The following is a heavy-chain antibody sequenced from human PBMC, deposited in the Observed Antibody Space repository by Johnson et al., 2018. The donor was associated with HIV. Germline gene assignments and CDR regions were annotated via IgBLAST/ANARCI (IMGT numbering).Heavy chain of an antibody. CDR2: IRYDGSNK. CDR3: AKDLGESENEEWATDYYDFSTGYPVQDPRAVVGAFDI. D-gene: IGHD3/OR15-3a*01. J-gene: IGHJ3*02. V-gene: IGHV3-30*02. Sequence: QVQLVESGGGLVKPGGSLRLSCAASGFDFSKTWMSWVRQAPGKGLEWVAFIRYDGSNKYYADSVKGRFTISRDNSKNTLYLQMNSLRAEDTAVYYCAKDLGESENEEWATDYYDFSTGYPVQDPRAVVGAFDIWGQGTMVTVSS. CDR1: GFDFSKTW.